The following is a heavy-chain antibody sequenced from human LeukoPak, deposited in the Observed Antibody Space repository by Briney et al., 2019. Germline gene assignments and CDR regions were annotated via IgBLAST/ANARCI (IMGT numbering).Heavy chain of an antibody. Sequence: PSETLSLTCAVYGGSFSGYYWSWIRQPPRKGLEWIGEINHSGSTNYNPSLKSRVTISVDTSKNQFSLKLSSVTAADTAVYYCARAGSSSWYLYYWGQGTLVTVSS. J-gene: IGHJ4*02. V-gene: IGHV4-34*01. CDR2: INHSGST. CDR3: ARAGSSSWYLYY. CDR1: GGSFSGYY. D-gene: IGHD6-13*01.